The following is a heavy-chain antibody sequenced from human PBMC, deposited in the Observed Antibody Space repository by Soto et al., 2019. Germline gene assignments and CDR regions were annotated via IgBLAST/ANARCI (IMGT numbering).Heavy chain of an antibody. Sequence: QLVQSRAEVKKPGSSVKVSCKASGGDFNSYTISWVRQAPGQGPEWMGTIIPILDVAKNAQKFQGRVTITADKSTSTVYMELRSLRSDDTAIYYCAQLWFGELWHGMDVWGKGTTVTVSS. CDR2: IIPILDVA. CDR1: GGDFNSYT. V-gene: IGHV1-69*02. J-gene: IGHJ6*04. D-gene: IGHD3-10*01. CDR3: AQLWFGELWHGMDV.